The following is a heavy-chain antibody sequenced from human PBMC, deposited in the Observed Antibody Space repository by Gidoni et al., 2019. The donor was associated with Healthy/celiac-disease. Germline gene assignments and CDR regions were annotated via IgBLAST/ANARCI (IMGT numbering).Heavy chain of an antibody. CDR1: GYPFTGYY. CDR3: ARDLGGDYGAFDI. CDR2: INPNSGGT. Sequence: QVQLVQSGAEVKKPGAAVKVSCKASGYPFTGYYMHWVRQAPGQGLEWMGWINPNSGGTNYAQKFQGRVTMTRDTSISTAYMELSRLRSDDTAVYYCARDLGGDYGAFDIWGQGTMVTVSS. D-gene: IGHD4-17*01. V-gene: IGHV1-2*02. J-gene: IGHJ3*02.